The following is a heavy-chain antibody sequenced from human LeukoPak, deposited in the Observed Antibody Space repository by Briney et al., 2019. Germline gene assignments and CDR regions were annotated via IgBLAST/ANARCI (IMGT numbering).Heavy chain of an antibody. J-gene: IGHJ4*02. Sequence: GGSLRLSCAASGFTFSSYATSWVRQAPGKGLEWVSAISGSGGSTYYADSVKGRFTISRDNSKNTLYLQMNSLRAEDTAVYYCAAGATIVDYFDYWGQGTLVTVSS. D-gene: IGHD5-24*01. CDR1: GFTFSSYA. CDR3: AAGATIVDYFDY. V-gene: IGHV3-23*01. CDR2: ISGSGGST.